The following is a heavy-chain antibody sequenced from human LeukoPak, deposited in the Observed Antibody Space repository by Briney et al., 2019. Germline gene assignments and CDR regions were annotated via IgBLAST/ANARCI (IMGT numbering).Heavy chain of an antibody. CDR1: GGSIRSYY. CDR2: IYYSGST. J-gene: IGHJ2*01. D-gene: IGHD6-19*01. Sequence: SETLSLTCTVSGGSIRSYYWSWIRQPPGKGLEGIGYIYYSGSTNYNPSLKSRVTISVDTSKNQFSLKLSSVTAADTAVYYCARQVAVAGTGYFDLWGRGTLVTVSS. CDR3: ARQVAVAGTGYFDL. V-gene: IGHV4-59*08.